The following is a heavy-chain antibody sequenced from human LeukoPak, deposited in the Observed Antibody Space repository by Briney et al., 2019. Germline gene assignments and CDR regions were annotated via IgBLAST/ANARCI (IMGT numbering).Heavy chain of an antibody. Sequence: SETLSLTCAVYGGSFSGYYWSWIRQSPGKGLEWIGEINHSGSTNYNPSLKSRVTISVDTSKNQFSLKLSSVTAADTAVYYCARVGGGYCSSTSCYRIYNWFDPWGQGTLVTVSS. CDR2: INHSGST. CDR3: ARVGGGYCSSTSCYRIYNWFDP. J-gene: IGHJ5*02. CDR1: GGSFSGYY. D-gene: IGHD2-2*02. V-gene: IGHV4-34*01.